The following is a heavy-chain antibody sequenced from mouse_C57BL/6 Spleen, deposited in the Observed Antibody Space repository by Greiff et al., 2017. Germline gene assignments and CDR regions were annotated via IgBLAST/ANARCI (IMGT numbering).Heavy chain of an antibody. Sequence: VQLQQSGPELVKPGASVKISCKASGYTFTDYYMNWVKQSHGKSLEWIGDINPNNGGTSYNQKFKGKATLTVDKSSSTAYMQLRSLTSADSAVYYCAGGGRYYGSSHAMDYWGQGTSVTVSS. J-gene: IGHJ4*01. CDR1: GYTFTDYY. CDR2: INPNNGGT. CDR3: AGGGRYYGSSHAMDY. V-gene: IGHV1-26*01. D-gene: IGHD1-1*01.